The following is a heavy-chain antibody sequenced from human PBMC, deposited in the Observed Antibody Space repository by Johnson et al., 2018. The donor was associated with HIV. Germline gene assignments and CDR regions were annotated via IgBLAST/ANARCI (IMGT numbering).Heavy chain of an antibody. J-gene: IGHJ3*02. CDR2: ISYDGSNK. Sequence: QVQLVESGGGVVQPGRSLRLSCAASGFTFNNYPMHWVRQAPGKGLEWVAVISYDGSNKFYADSVKGRFTISRDNFKNTVYLQMNRLRVEDTAVYYCARAEPWDRRLYAFDSWGQGTVVTVSS. CDR3: ARAEPWDRRLYAFDS. CDR1: GFTFNNYP. D-gene: IGHD1-1*01. V-gene: IGHV3-30*04.